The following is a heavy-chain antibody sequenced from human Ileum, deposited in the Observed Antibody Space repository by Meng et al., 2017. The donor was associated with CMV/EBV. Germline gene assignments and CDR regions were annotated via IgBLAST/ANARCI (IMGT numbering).Heavy chain of an antibody. Sequence: SVKVSCKASGGTFSSYAISWVRQAPGQGLEWMGGIIPIFGTANYAQKFQGRDTITTDESTSTAYMELSSLRSEDTAVYYCARGRIAAAGHYYYGMDVWGQGTTVTVSS. CDR3: ARGRIAAAGHYYYGMDV. D-gene: IGHD6-13*01. CDR1: GGTFSSYA. V-gene: IGHV1-69*05. CDR2: IIPIFGTA. J-gene: IGHJ6*02.